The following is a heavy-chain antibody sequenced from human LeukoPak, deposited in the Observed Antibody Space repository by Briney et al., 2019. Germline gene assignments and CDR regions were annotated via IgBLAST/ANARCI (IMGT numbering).Heavy chain of an antibody. Sequence: SETLSLTCTVSGGSISSYYWSWIRQPPGKGLEWIGYIYYSGSTNHNPSLKSRVTISVDTSKNQFSLKLSSVTAADTAVYYCARGGYDSSGYALDYWGQGTLVTVSS. CDR1: GGSISSYY. D-gene: IGHD3-22*01. V-gene: IGHV4-59*01. J-gene: IGHJ4*02. CDR2: IYYSGST. CDR3: ARGGYDSSGYALDY.